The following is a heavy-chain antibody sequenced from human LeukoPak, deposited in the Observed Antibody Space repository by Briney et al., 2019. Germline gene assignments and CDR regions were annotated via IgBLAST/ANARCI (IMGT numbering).Heavy chain of an antibody. Sequence: ASVKVSCKASGYTFTSYYMHGVRQAPGQGLEWMGWINPNSGGTSYAQKFQGRVTMTRDTSISTAYMDLSSLRSDDTAVYYCARGGWVRGVITRNGLDYWGQGTLVTVSS. J-gene: IGHJ4*02. D-gene: IGHD3-10*01. CDR3: ARGGWVRGVITRNGLDY. CDR2: INPNSGGT. CDR1: GYTFTSYY. V-gene: IGHV1-2*02.